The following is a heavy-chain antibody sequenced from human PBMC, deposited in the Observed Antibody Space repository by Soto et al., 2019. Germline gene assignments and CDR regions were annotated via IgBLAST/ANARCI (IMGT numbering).Heavy chain of an antibody. D-gene: IGHD3-16*01. CDR1: GGSISSYY. Sequence: QVQPQESGPGLVKPSETLSLTCTVSGGSISSYYWNWIRQPPGKGLEWIGYIYYSGSTNYNPSLKSRVTISVDTSKNQFSLKLSSVTAADTAVYYCARGWGEAFDYWGQGTLVTVSS. J-gene: IGHJ4*02. CDR2: IYYSGST. V-gene: IGHV4-59*01. CDR3: ARGWGEAFDY.